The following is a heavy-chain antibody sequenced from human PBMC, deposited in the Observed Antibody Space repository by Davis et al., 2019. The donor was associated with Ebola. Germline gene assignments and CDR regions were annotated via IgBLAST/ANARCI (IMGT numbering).Heavy chain of an antibody. Sequence: SVKVSCKASGGTFSSYAISWVRQAPGQGLEWMGGIIPIFGTANYAQKFQGRVTIPADESTSTAYMELRSLRSDDTAVYYCARDSKWIQLWFVDYWGQGTLVTVSS. V-gene: IGHV1-69*13. CDR2: IIPIFGTA. CDR1: GGTFSSYA. J-gene: IGHJ4*02. D-gene: IGHD5-18*01. CDR3: ARDSKWIQLWFVDY.